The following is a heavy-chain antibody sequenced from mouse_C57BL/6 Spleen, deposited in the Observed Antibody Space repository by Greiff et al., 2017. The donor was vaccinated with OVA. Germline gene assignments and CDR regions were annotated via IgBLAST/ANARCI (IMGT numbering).Heavy chain of an antibody. Sequence: VQLQQSGAELVRPGTSVKVSCKASGYAFTNYLIEWVKQRPGQGLEWIGVINPGSGGTNYHEKFKGKATLTADKSSSTAYMQRSSLTSEDSAVYFWARSPHKYYGSQRDYFDYWGQGTTLTVSS. J-gene: IGHJ2*01. CDR2: INPGSGGT. V-gene: IGHV1-54*01. D-gene: IGHD1-1*01. CDR1: GYAFTNYL. CDR3: ARSPHKYYGSQRDYFDY.